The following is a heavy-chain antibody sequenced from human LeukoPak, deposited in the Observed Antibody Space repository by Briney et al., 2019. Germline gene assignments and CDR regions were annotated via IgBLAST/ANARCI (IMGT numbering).Heavy chain of an antibody. J-gene: IGHJ4*02. CDR1: GYNFSNYW. CDR3: AKTIRRGSGWPLDY. CDR2: ISNSDGRT. D-gene: IGHD6-19*01. Sequence: GESLKISCKGSGYNFSNYWIAWVRQAPGKGLECVSTISNSDGRTYYADSVKGRFTISRDNSKNTLYLQMNSLRAEDTAVYFCAKTIRRGSGWPLDYWGQGTLVTVSS. V-gene: IGHV3-23*01.